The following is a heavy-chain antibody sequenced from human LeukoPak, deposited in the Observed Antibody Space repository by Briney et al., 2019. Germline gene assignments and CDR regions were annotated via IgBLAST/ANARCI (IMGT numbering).Heavy chain of an antibody. D-gene: IGHD3-22*01. V-gene: IGHV3-48*01. J-gene: IGHJ3*02. CDR1: GFTFNTYW. CDR2: ISSSSSTI. Sequence: GGSLRLSCAASGFTFNTYWLHWVRQAPGKGLEWVSYISSSSSTIYYADSVKGRFTISRDNAKNSLYLQMNSLRSEDTAVYYCARSGYYYGDAFDIWGQGTMVTVSS. CDR3: ARSGYYYGDAFDI.